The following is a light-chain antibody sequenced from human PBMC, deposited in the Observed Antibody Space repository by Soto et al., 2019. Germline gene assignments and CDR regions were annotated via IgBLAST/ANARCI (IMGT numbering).Light chain of an antibody. CDR3: QQYGSSSWT. J-gene: IGKJ1*01. V-gene: IGKV3-20*01. Sequence: EIVLTQSPGTLSLSPGEIGTLSCRASQRFGSSNLAWYQQKPGQAPRLLIYQTSIRATGIPARFSGSGSGTDFTLTISRLEPEDFAVYYCQQYGSSSWTFGQGTKVDIK. CDR2: QTS. CDR1: QRFGSSN.